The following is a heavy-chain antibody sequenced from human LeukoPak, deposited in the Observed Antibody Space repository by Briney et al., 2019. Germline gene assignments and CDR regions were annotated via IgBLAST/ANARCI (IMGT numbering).Heavy chain of an antibody. Sequence: SETLSLTCTVSGGSTSSYYWSWIRQPPGKGLEWIGYIYYSGSTNYNPSLKSRVTISVDTSKNQFSLKLSSVTAADTAVYYCARWPDCSSTSCWEGMDVWGQGTTVTVSS. CDR1: GGSTSSYY. CDR3: ARWPDCSSTSCWEGMDV. D-gene: IGHD2-2*01. V-gene: IGHV4-59*08. CDR2: IYYSGST. J-gene: IGHJ6*02.